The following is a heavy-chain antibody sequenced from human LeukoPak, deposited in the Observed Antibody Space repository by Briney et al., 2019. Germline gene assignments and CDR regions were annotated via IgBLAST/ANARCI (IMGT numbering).Heavy chain of an antibody. CDR2: INHSGST. V-gene: IGHV4-34*01. CDR1: GGSFGGYY. CDR3: ATIYYDSSGYSDY. D-gene: IGHD3-22*01. J-gene: IGHJ4*02. Sequence: PSETLSLTCAVYGGSFGGYYWSWIRQPPGKGLEWIGEINHSGSTNYNPSLKSRVTISVDTSKNQFSLKLSSVTAADTAVYYCATIYYDSSGYSDYWGQGTLVTVSS.